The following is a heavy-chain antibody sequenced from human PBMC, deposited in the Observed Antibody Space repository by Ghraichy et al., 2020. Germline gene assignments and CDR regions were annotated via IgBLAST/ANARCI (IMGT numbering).Heavy chain of an antibody. V-gene: IGHV2-70*01. CDR2: IDWDDNK. J-gene: IGHJ4*02. CDR3: ARISWGSFGPDYYDY. D-gene: IGHD7-27*01. Sequence: SGPTLVKPTQALTLTCTFSGFSLSTSGMCMSWIRQPPGKALEWLALIDWDDNKYYSTSLKTRLTISKDTSKNQVVLTLTNLDTADTATYYCARISWGSFGPDYYDYWGQGTLVTVSS. CDR1: GFSLSTSGMC.